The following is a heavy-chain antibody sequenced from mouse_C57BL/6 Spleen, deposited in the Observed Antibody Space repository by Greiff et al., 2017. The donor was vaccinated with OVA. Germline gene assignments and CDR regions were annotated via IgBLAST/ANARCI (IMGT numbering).Heavy chain of an antibody. Sequence: VQLQQSGAELVRPGSSVKLSCKASGYTFTSYWMHWVKQRPIQGLEWIGNIDPSDSETHYNPKFKDKATLTVDKSSSTAYMQLSSLTSEDSAVYYGARGGDYDESWFAYWGQGTLVTVSA. V-gene: IGHV1-52*01. J-gene: IGHJ3*01. CDR2: IDPSDSET. D-gene: IGHD2-4*01. CDR1: GYTFTSYW. CDR3: ARGGDYDESWFAY.